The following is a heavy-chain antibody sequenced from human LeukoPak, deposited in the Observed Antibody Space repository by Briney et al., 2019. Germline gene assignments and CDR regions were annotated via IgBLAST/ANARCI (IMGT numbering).Heavy chain of an antibody. Sequence: KSSETPSLTCTVSGGSIRNYYWNWIRQPPGKGLEWIGYTSDSGNTDYKPSLKSRVTISVDTSKNQFSLKLTSATAADTAVYYCARWHSHGRYFDYWGQGALVTVSS. CDR3: ARWHSHGRYFDY. D-gene: IGHD2-21*01. CDR2: TSDSGNT. V-gene: IGHV4-59*01. CDR1: GGSIRNYY. J-gene: IGHJ4*02.